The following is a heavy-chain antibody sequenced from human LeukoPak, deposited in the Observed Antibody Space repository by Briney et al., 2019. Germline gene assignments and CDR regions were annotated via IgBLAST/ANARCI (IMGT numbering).Heavy chain of an antibody. D-gene: IGHD2-2*01. CDR1: GFTLSSYE. CDR3: ARRYCSSTSCTLDY. J-gene: IGHJ4*02. CDR2: ISSSGSTK. V-gene: IGHV3-48*03. Sequence: GGSLRLSCAASGFTLSSYEMDWVRQAPGKGLEWVSYISSSGSTKYYADSVKGRFTISRDNAENSLYLQMNSLRAEDTAVYYCARRYCSSTSCTLDYWGQGTLVTVSS.